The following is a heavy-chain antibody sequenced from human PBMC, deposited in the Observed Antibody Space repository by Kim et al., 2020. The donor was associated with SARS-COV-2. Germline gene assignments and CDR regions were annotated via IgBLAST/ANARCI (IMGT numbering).Heavy chain of an antibody. J-gene: IGHJ4*02. CDR3: ARRAYSSGWWYFDY. D-gene: IGHD6-19*01. Sequence: ADAVKGRFTISRNNAKNTLYLQMNSLRAEDTAVYYCARRAYSSGWWYFDYWGQGTLVTVSS. V-gene: IGHV3-74*01.